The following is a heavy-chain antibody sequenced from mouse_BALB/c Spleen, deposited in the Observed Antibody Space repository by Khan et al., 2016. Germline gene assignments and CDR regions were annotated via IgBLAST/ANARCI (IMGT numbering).Heavy chain of an antibody. V-gene: IGHV8-12*01. Sequence: QVQLKESGPGILQPSQTLSLTCSFSGFSLSTSGMGVSWIRQPSGKGLEWLAHIYWDVDKRYNPSLKSRLTISKDTSGNQVFLKITSVDTADTATFYCAAGGSFAYLGQGTLVTVSA. D-gene: IGHD1-1*02. J-gene: IGHJ3*01. CDR1: GFSLSTSGMG. CDR2: IYWDVDK. CDR3: AAGGSFAY.